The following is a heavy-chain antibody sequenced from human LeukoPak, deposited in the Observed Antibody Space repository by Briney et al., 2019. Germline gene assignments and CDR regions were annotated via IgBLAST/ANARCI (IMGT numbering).Heavy chain of an antibody. Sequence: GESLKISCKGSGYSFTSYWIGWVRQMPGKGLEWMGIIYPGDSDTRYSPSFQGQVTISADKSISTAYLQWSSLKASDTAMYYCARHRGELLYYGSGSYHPPGYYYYYMDVWGNGTTVTVSS. J-gene: IGHJ6*03. V-gene: IGHV5-51*01. CDR3: ARHRGELLYYGSGSYHPPGYYYYYMDV. CDR2: IYPGDSDT. CDR1: GYSFTSYW. D-gene: IGHD3-10*01.